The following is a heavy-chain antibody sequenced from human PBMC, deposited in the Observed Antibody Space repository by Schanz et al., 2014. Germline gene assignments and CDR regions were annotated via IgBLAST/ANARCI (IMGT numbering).Heavy chain of an antibody. Sequence: EEQLVESGGGLVQPGGSLRLSCAASGFSFSTYWMSWVRQAPGKGLEWVSAISGRDGSTYYADSVRGRFTISRDNSKNTLYLQMNSLRAEDTAVYYCARPALWFGDNCFDPWGQGTLVTVAS. V-gene: IGHV3-23*04. J-gene: IGHJ5*02. D-gene: IGHD3-10*01. CDR2: ISGRDGST. CDR1: GFSFSTYW. CDR3: ARPALWFGDNCFDP.